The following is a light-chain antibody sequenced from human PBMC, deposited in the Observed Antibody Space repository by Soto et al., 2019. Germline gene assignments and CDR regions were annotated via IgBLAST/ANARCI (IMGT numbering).Light chain of an antibody. Sequence: SYELTQPPSVSGAPGQTASISCGGNDIESKGVHWYQQKPRQAPVLVIYSDTDLPPVITERFSGSNSANLATLAISRLEAGDEADYYCQVWDSGSGHVVFGTGTKLTVL. CDR1: DIESKG. CDR2: SDT. V-gene: IGLV3-21*01. J-gene: IGLJ3*02. CDR3: QVWDSGSGHVV.